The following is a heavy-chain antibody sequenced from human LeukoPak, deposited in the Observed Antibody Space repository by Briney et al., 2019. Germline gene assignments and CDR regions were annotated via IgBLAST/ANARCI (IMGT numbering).Heavy chain of an antibody. CDR3: ARGAGYYYDSSGFYYRWFDP. J-gene: IGHJ5*02. D-gene: IGHD3-22*01. Sequence: GASVKVSCKASGYTFTYYGITWVRQAPGHELEWMGWSSTHIGNTRYAQKLQGRVTMTPDTSTSPAYMELRSLRSDDTAVYYCARGAGYYYDSSGFYYRWFDPWGQGTLVTVSS. CDR1: GYTFTYYG. CDR2: SSTHIGNT. V-gene: IGHV1-18*01.